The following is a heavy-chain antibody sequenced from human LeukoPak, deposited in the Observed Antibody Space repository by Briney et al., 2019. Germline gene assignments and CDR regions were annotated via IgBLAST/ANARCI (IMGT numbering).Heavy chain of an antibody. Sequence: GGSLRLSCAASGFTFSNSAMSWVRQAPGKGLEWVSGISGSGGSTYYADSVKGRFTISRDNSKNTVYLHMHSLRAEDTAVYYCARAMMVVANLWGVFDYWGQGTLVAVFS. D-gene: IGHD3-22*01. CDR1: GFTFSNSA. J-gene: IGHJ4*02. CDR2: ISGSGGST. CDR3: ARAMMVVANLWGVFDY. V-gene: IGHV3-23*01.